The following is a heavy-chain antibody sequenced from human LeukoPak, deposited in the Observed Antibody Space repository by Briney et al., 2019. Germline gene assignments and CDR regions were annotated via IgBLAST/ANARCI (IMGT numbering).Heavy chain of an antibody. CDR3: ARDPRPTVQLERRWRSDYYYYMDV. CDR2: ISWNSGSI. CDR1: GFTFDDYA. V-gene: IGHV3-9*01. Sequence: PGRSLRLSCAASGFTFDDYAMHWVRQAPGKGLEWVSGISWNSGSIGYADSVKGRFTISRDNAKNSLYLQMNSLRAEDTAVYYCARDPRPTVQLERRWRSDYYYYMDVWGQGTMVTVSS. J-gene: IGHJ6*03. D-gene: IGHD1-1*01.